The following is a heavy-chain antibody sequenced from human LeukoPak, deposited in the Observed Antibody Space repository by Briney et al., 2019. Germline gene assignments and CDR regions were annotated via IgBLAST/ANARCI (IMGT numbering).Heavy chain of an antibody. CDR3: ARENFPPRSPYYYYGMDV. CDR1: GFTFSSYG. CDR2: IWYDGSNK. Sequence: GGSLRLSCAASGFTFSSYGMHWVRQAPGKGLEWVAVIWYDGSNKCYADSVKGRFTISRDNSKNTLYLQMNSLRAEDTAVYYCARENFPPRSPYYYYGMDVWGQGTTVTVSS. J-gene: IGHJ6*02. V-gene: IGHV3-33*01.